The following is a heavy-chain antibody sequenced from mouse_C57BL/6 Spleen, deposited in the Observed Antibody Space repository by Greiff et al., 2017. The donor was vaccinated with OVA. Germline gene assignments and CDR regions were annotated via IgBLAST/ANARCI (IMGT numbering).Heavy chain of an antibody. CDR1: GYTFTDYY. V-gene: IGHV1-26*01. CDR3: ARYQYDYEYYFDY. J-gene: IGHJ2*01. Sequence: EVQLQQSGPELVKPGASVKISCKASGYTFTDYYMNWVKQSHGKSLEWIGDINPNNGGTSYNQKFKGKATLTVDKSSSTAYMELRSLTSEDSAVYYCARYQYDYEYYFDYWGQGTTLTVSS. D-gene: IGHD2-4*01. CDR2: INPNNGGT.